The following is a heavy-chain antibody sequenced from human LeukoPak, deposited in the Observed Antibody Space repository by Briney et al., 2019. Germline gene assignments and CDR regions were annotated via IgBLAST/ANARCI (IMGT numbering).Heavy chain of an antibody. J-gene: IGHJ4*02. CDR1: GYTFTGYY. CDR3: ARRNYDSSGYGFDY. CDR2: INPNSGDT. V-gene: IGHV1-2*02. D-gene: IGHD3-22*01. Sequence: ASVKVSCKASGYTFTGYYIHWVRQAPGQGLEWMGWINPNSGDTNFAQNFQGRVTMSRDTSISTAYMELSGLRSGDTAVYYCARRNYDSSGYGFDYWGQGTLVTVSS.